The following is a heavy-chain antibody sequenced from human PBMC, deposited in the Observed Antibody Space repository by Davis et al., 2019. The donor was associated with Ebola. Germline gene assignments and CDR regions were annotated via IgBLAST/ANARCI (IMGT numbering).Heavy chain of an antibody. CDR1: GGSFSGYY. CDR2: INHSGST. CDR3: ARGDSSGWWPKNWFDP. D-gene: IGHD6-19*01. Sequence: PSETLSLTCAVYGGSFSGYYWSWIRQPPGKGLEWIGEINHSGSTNYNPSLKSRVTISVDKSKNQFSLKLSSVTAADTAVYYCARGDSSGWWPKNWFDPWGQGTLVTVSS. V-gene: IGHV4-34*01. J-gene: IGHJ5*02.